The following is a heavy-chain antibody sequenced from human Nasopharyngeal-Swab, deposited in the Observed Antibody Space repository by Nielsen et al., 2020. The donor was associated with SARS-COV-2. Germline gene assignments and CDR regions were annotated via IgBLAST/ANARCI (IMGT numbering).Heavy chain of an antibody. CDR3: ARVRRGLTNWYFDL. Sequence: SETLSLTCAVYGGSFSGYYWSWIRQPPGKGPEWIGEINHSGSTNYNPSLKSRVTISVDTSKNQFSLKLSSVTAADTAVYYCARVRRGLTNWYFDLWGRGTLVTVSS. CDR1: GGSFSGYY. D-gene: IGHD1/OR15-1a*01. J-gene: IGHJ2*01. CDR2: INHSGST. V-gene: IGHV4-34*01.